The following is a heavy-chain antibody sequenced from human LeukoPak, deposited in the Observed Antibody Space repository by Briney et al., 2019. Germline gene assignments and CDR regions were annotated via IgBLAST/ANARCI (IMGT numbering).Heavy chain of an antibody. Sequence: ASVKVSCKASGGTFSSYAISWVRQAPGQGLEWMGIINPTDGSASYAQKFQGRVTMTRDTSTSTVYMEVSSLRSEDTAVYYCARSGSTAHDYWGQGTLVTVSS. CDR2: INPTDGSA. CDR1: GGTFSSYA. V-gene: IGHV1-46*01. CDR3: ARSGSTAHDY. D-gene: IGHD1-26*01. J-gene: IGHJ4*02.